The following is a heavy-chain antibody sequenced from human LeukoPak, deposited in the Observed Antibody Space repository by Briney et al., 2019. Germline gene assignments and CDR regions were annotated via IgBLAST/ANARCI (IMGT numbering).Heavy chain of an antibody. CDR2: IKFDGSNT. D-gene: IGHD3-10*01. J-gene: IGHJ4*02. CDR1: GFTFSSYW. CDR3: ARERYYYGSGSYYLDY. V-gene: IGHV3-74*01. Sequence: GGSLRLSCAASGFTFSSYWMHWVRQAPGKGLVWVSRIKFDGSNTNYADSVEGRFTISISRDNAKNSLYLQMNSLRAEDTAVYYCARERYYYGSGSYYLDYWGQGTLVTVSS.